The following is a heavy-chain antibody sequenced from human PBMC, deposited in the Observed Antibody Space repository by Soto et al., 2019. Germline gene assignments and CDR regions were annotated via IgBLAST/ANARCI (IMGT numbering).Heavy chain of an antibody. CDR1: GFTSSSYS. Sequence: PGGSLRLSCAASGFTSSSYSMNWVRQAPGKGLEWVSSISSSSSYIYYADSVKGRFTISRDNAKNSLYLQMNSLRAEDTAVYYCARELGVRGVILSYYYYYGMDVWGQGTTVTVSS. J-gene: IGHJ6*02. CDR3: ARELGVRGVILSYYYYYGMDV. V-gene: IGHV3-21*01. D-gene: IGHD3-10*01. CDR2: ISSSSSYI.